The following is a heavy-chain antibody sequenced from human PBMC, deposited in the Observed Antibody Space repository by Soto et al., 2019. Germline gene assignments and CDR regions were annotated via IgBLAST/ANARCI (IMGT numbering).Heavy chain of an antibody. J-gene: IGHJ5*02. V-gene: IGHV4-61*01. CDR1: GGSVSSGSYY. D-gene: IGHD1-26*01. CDR2: IYYSGST. Sequence: PSETLSLTCTVSGGSVSSGSYYYYWIRQPPGKGLEWIGYIYYSGSTNYNSSLKSRVTISLDTSKNQFSLNLTSVTAADTAVYYCARAPTTGIWFDPWGQGTLVTVSS. CDR3: ARAPTTGIWFDP.